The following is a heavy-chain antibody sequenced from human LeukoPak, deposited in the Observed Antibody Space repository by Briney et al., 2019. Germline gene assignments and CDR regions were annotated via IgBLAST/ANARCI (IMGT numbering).Heavy chain of an antibody. J-gene: IGHJ6*02. D-gene: IGHD5-24*01. V-gene: IGHV3-13*01. CDR3: ARDSLEDGMDV. CDR1: GFTFSRYD. CDR2: IGTAGDT. Sequence: GGSLKLSWAASGFTFSRYDMHWVGQATGKGLEWVSAIGTAGDTYYPGSVKGRFTISRENAKNSLYLQMNSLRAGDTAVYYCARDSLEDGMDVWGQGTTVTVSS.